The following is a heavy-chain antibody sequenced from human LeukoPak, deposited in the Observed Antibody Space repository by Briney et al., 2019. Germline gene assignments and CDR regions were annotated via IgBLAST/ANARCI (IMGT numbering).Heavy chain of an antibody. D-gene: IGHD6-13*01. CDR2: VKRDGSEK. V-gene: IGHV3-7*01. CDR3: ARDMYISSWSFDY. J-gene: IGHJ4*02. CDR1: GFTFNTYW. Sequence: GGSLRPSCAASGFTFNTYWMSRVRQAPGKGLEWVANVKRDGSEKYYVDSVKGRFTISRDNAKNSLYLQINSLRAEDTAVYYCARDMYISSWSFDYWGQGTLVTVSS.